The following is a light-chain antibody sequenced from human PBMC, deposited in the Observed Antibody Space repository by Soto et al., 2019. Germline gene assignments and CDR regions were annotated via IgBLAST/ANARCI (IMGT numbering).Light chain of an antibody. V-gene: IGLV2-14*01. J-gene: IGLJ2*01. CDR1: KNDIGVYDF. CDR3: SSYTTISTVV. CDR2: DVN. Sequence: QSVLTQPPSASGSPGQSVTISCTGTKNDIGVYDFVSWYQHHPGKAPRLIIYDVNNRPSGISNRFSGSKSGNTASLTISGLQGDDEADYYCSSYTTISTVVFGGGTKLTVL.